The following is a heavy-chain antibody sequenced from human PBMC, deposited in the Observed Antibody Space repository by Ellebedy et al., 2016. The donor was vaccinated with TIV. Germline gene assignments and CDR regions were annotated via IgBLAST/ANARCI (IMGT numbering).Heavy chain of an antibody. CDR1: GGSISSYY. V-gene: IGHV4-59*08. J-gene: IGHJ6*02. CDR2: IFYSGST. D-gene: IGHD6-19*01. Sequence: MPSETLSLTCTVSGGSISSYYWNWIRQPPGKGLEWIAYIFYSGSTNYNPSLKSRVTISLDTYKNQFSLRLSSVTAADTAVYYCARSPSYSSGWYPDLEEYYYYGMDVWGQGTTVTVSS. CDR3: ARSPSYSSGWYPDLEEYYYYGMDV.